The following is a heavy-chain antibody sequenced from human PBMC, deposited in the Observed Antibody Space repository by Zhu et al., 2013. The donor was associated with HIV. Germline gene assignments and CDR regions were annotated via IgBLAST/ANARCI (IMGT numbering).Heavy chain of an antibody. CDR1: GYTFTSYG. CDR2: ISPSSGAT. D-gene: IGHD3-16*02. Sequence: LVQSGAEVKNPGASVKVSCKASGYTFTSYGISWVRQAPGPGLEWMGWISPSSGATNFAQKFQGRVTMTRDTSISTAYMELSRLRSDDTAVYYCARGDDYVWGSYRFDGMDVWGQGTTVTVSS. V-gene: IGHV1-2*02. J-gene: IGHJ6*02. CDR3: ARGDDYVWGSYRFDGMDV.